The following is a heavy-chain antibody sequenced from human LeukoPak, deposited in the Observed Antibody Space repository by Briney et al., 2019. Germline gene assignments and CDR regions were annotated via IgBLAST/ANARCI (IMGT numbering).Heavy chain of an antibody. D-gene: IGHD4-17*01. Sequence: SETLSLTCTVTADSFSSHYWTWIRQPPGKGLEWIGYISYIGSTNYNPSLKSRVTISIDTSKNQFSLKLRSVTAADTAVYYCARDLVTVTKGFDIWGQGTMVSVSS. CDR3: ARDLVTVTKGFDI. V-gene: IGHV4-59*11. CDR2: ISYIGST. CDR1: ADSFSSHY. J-gene: IGHJ3*02.